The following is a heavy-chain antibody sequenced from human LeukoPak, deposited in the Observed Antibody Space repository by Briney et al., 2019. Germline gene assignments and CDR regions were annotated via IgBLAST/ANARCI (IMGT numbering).Heavy chain of an antibody. CDR1: GGSISSGGYY. D-gene: IGHD2-2*01. CDR3: ARARLRLVGPDY. CDR2: TYYSGST. V-gene: IGHV4-31*03. Sequence: NSSQTLSLTCTVSGGSISSGGYYWSWIRQHPGKGLEWIGYTYYSGSTYYNPSLKSRVTISVDTSKNQFSLKLSSVTAADTAVYYCARARLRLVGPDYWGQGTLVTVYS. J-gene: IGHJ4*02.